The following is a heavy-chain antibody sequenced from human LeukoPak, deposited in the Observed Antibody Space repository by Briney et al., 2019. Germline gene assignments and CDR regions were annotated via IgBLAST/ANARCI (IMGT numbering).Heavy chain of an antibody. D-gene: IGHD6-19*01. V-gene: IGHV3-9*01. J-gene: IGHJ4*02. CDR2: ISWNSGSI. CDR3: ARDRYSSGWED. CDR1: GFTFDDYA. Sequence: PGRSLRLSCAASGFTFDDYAMHWVRQAPGKGLEWVSGISWNSGSIGYADSVKGRFTISRDNAKNSLYLQMNSLRAEDTAVYYCARDRYSSGWEDWGQGTLVTVSS.